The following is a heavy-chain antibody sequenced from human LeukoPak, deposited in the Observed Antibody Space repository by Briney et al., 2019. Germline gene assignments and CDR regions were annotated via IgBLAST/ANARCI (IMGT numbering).Heavy chain of an antibody. Sequence: GGSLRLSCEAAGITFGNFALSWVRQAPGQWLEWVSTIIGGGTSKFYADSVKGRFTVSRDTSKNTLYLQMNSLRAEDTAVYYCAQKGYGSLTYFDSWGQGTLVTVSS. J-gene: IGHJ4*02. CDR3: AQKGYGSLTYFDS. CDR2: IIGGGTSK. D-gene: IGHD3-10*01. CDR1: GITFGNFA. V-gene: IGHV3-23*01.